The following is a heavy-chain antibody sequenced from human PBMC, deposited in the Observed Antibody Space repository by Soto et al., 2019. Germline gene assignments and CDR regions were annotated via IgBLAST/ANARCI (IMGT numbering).Heavy chain of an antibody. D-gene: IGHD4-4*01. V-gene: IGHV4-59*01. CDR3: ASKRLTNRAFDY. J-gene: IGHJ4*02. CDR1: GGSISSYY. CDR2: IYYSGST. Sequence: SETLSLTCTVSGGSISSYYWSWIRQPPGKGLEWIGYIYYSGSTNYNPSLKSRVTISVDTSKNQFSLKLSSVTAADTAVYYCASKRLTNRAFDYWGQGTLVTVSS.